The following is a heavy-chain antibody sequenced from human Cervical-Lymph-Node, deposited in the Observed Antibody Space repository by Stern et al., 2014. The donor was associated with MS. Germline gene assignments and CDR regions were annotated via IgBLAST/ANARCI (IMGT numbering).Heavy chain of an antibody. D-gene: IGHD2/OR15-2a*01. J-gene: IGHJ4*02. Sequence: VQLVESGAEVKKPGSSVKVSCKASGGPFSSYAVNWVRQAPGQGLAWMGWIIPIFGRANYAQKFQGRVTITADESTNTAYMELSSLRSEDTAVYFCARASTRGFDYWGQGTLVTVSS. CDR3: ARASTRGFDY. CDR2: IIPIFGRA. V-gene: IGHV1-69*01. CDR1: GGPFSSYA.